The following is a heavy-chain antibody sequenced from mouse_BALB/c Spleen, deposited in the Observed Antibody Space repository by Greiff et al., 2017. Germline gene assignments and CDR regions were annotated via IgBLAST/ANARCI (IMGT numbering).Heavy chain of an antibody. J-gene: IGHJ4*01. CDR2: ISSGGSYT. D-gene: IGHD1-2*01. CDR1: GFTFSSYA. V-gene: IGHV5-9-4*01. Sequence: EVKLMESGGGLVKPGGSLKLSCAASGFTFSSYAMSWVRQSPEKRLEWVAEISSGGSYTYYPDTVTGRFTISRDNAKNTLYLEMSSLRSEDTAMYYCARLLRPPYAMDYWGQGTSVTVSS. CDR3: ARLLRPPYAMDY.